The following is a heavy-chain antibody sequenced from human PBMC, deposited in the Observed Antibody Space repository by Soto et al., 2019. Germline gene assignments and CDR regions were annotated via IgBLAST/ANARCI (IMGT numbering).Heavy chain of an antibody. CDR3: ARYITGTNNGFDP. CDR2: IIPVFGSP. V-gene: IGHV1-69*06. CDR1: GDTFTSHT. Sequence: VQLVQSGAEVKKPGSSVRVSCETSGDTFTSHTVNWLRQAPGQGLEWMGGIIPVFGSPNYAEKFQGRLTITADTSTNKAYMELRRLKSEDTAVYFCARYITGTNNGFDPWGQGTLVTVS. J-gene: IGHJ5*02. D-gene: IGHD1-7*01.